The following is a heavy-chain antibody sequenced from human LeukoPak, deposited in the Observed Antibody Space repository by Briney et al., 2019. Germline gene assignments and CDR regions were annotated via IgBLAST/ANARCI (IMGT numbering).Heavy chain of an antibody. Sequence: SVKVSCKASGYTFTSYDINWVRQAPGQGLEWMGGIIPIFGTANYAQKFQGRVTITTDESTSTAYMELSSLRSEDTAVYYCAISPGGYYYYYMDVWGKGTTVTVSS. CDR3: AISPGGYYYYYMDV. CDR1: GYTFTSYD. J-gene: IGHJ6*03. CDR2: IIPIFGTA. D-gene: IGHD2-2*01. V-gene: IGHV1-69*05.